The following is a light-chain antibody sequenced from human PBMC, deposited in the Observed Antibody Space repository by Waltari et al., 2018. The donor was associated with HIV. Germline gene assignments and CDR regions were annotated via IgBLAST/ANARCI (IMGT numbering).Light chain of an antibody. CDR3: QSYDSSLSGWV. Sequence: QSVLTQPPSLSGAPGQRVTISCPGTSPNIGPGYDVQWYQHLPGTAPKLLIYGNNNRPSGVPDRFSGSKSGTSASLAITGLQTDDEADYYCQSYDSSLSGWVFGGGTKLTVL. V-gene: IGLV1-40*01. J-gene: IGLJ3*02. CDR1: SPNIGPGYD. CDR2: GNN.